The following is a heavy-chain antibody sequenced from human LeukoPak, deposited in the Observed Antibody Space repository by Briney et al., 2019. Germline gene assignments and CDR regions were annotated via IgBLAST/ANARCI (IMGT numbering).Heavy chain of an antibody. J-gene: IGHJ4*02. Sequence: ASVKVSCRASGGTFSSYAISWVRQAPGQGLEWMGRIIPILGIANYAQKLQGRVTITADKSTSTAYMELSSLRSEDTAVYYCARTQWFGELPHFDYWGQGTLVTVSS. CDR2: IIPILGIA. V-gene: IGHV1-69*04. D-gene: IGHD3-10*01. CDR1: GGTFSSYA. CDR3: ARTQWFGELPHFDY.